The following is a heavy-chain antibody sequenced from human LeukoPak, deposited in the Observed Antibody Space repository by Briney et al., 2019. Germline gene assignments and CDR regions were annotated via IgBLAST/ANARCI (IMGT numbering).Heavy chain of an antibody. CDR1: GGSTNSYY. CDR2: IYSSGST. D-gene: IGHD3-10*01. J-gene: IGHJ6*02. V-gene: IGHV4-4*07. CDR3: ARGSLGYYVSGRQYYYGMDV. Sequence: SETLSLTCSVSGGSTNSYYWSWIRQSGGKGLEWIGRIYSSGSTVYNPSLNSRLTMSIDTSKNLFSLTLKSVTATDTAVYYCARGSLGYYVSGRQYYYGMDVWGPGTTVTVSS.